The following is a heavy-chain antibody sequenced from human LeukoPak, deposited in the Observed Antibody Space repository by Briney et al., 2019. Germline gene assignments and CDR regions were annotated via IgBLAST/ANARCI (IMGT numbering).Heavy chain of an antibody. V-gene: IGHV3-30-3*01. CDR2: ISSDGSNK. J-gene: IGHJ4*02. D-gene: IGHD1-20*01. CDR1: GFTFSTFT. CDR3: ARDLTGTGDY. Sequence: PGGSLRLSCEASGFTFSTFTMHWVRQAPGKGLEWVALISSDGSNKYYADSVKGRFTISRDSSKNTLYLQMNSLRAEDTALYYCARDLTGTGDYWGQGTLVTVSS.